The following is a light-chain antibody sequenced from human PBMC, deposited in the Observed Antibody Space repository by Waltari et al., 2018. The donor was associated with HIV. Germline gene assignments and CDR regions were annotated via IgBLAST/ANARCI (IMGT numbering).Light chain of an antibody. J-gene: IGKJ1*01. CDR1: QSVSSY. V-gene: IGKV3-11*01. Sequence: EIVLKQSPATLSLSPGERATLSCRASQSVSSYLAWYQQKPGPAPRLLIYDASNRATGIPARFSGSGSGTDFTLTISSLEPEDFAVYYCQQRSNWPPWTFGQGTKVEIK. CDR2: DAS. CDR3: QQRSNWPPWT.